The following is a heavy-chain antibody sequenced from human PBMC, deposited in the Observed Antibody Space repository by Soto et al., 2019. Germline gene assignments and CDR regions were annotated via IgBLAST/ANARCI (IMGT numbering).Heavy chain of an antibody. J-gene: IGHJ3*02. Sequence: SETLSLTCAVSGGSISSGGYSWSWIRQPPGQGLEWIGYMYHSGPTYYNPSLESRVTISVDKSKNQFSLKLASVTAADTAVYYCATRNGYNMGAFDIWGQGTMVTVSS. V-gene: IGHV4-30-2*01. CDR3: ATRNGYNMGAFDI. CDR1: GGSISSGGYS. D-gene: IGHD5-12*01. CDR2: MYHSGPT.